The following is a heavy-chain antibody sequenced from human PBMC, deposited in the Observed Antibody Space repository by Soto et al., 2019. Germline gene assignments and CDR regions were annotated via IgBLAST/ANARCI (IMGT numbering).Heavy chain of an antibody. Sequence: EVQLVESGGGLVQPGGSLRLSCAASGFTFSNYWMSWVRQAPGKGLEWVANIKQDGSQNYYVDSVKGRVTTSTDNTKNPFYRQMNSLRAEDTAVYYCARAHINGWKFDYWGRGTLVTVSS. V-gene: IGHV3-7*01. J-gene: IGHJ4*02. CDR1: GFTFSNYW. CDR3: ARAHINGWKFDY. CDR2: IKQDGSQN. D-gene: IGHD1-1*01.